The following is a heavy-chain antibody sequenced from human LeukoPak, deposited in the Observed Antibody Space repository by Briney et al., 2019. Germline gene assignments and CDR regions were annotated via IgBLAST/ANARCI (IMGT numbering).Heavy chain of an antibody. CDR3: AKQMGFGAGYMDV. CDR1: GFSVSTYD. Sequence: PGGSLRLSCAASGFSVSTYDMHWVRQTPGKGLEWVAFIRHDESNKYYADSVKGRFTISRDDLKNTLFLQMNSLRPEDTAMYYCAKQMGFGAGYMDVWGKGTTVTISS. J-gene: IGHJ6*04. D-gene: IGHD4/OR15-4a*01. V-gene: IGHV3-30*02. CDR2: IRHDESNK.